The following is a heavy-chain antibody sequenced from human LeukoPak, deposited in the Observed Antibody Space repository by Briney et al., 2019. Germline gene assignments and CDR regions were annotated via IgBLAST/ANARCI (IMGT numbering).Heavy chain of an antibody. CDR3: AKEGDGYH. CDR1: GFTFSSYG. J-gene: IGHJ3*01. Sequence: PGGSLRLSCAASGFTFSSYGMHWVRQAPGKGLEWVSLIRWDGGSTYYADSVKGRFTISRDNSKNSLYLQMNSLRTEDTALYYCAKEGDGYHWGQGTMVTVSS. CDR2: IRWDGGST. D-gene: IGHD5-24*01. V-gene: IGHV3-43*01.